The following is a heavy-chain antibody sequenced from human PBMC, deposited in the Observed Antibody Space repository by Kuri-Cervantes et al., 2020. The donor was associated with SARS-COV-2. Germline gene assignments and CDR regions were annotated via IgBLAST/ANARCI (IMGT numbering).Heavy chain of an antibody. Sequence: GSLRLSCTVSGGSISSYYWSWIRQPPGKGLEWIGYIYYSGSTNYNPSLKSRVTISVDTSKNQFSLKLSSVTAADTAVYYCASLADPILPYSSSHNFDYWGQGTLVTVSS. CDR3: ASLADPILPYSSSHNFDY. CDR1: GGSISSYY. CDR2: IYYSGST. D-gene: IGHD6-6*01. V-gene: IGHV4-59*08. J-gene: IGHJ4*02.